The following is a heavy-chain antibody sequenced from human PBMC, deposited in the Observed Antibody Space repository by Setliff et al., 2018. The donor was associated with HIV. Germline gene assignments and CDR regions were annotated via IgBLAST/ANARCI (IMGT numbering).Heavy chain of an antibody. D-gene: IGHD3-10*01. Sequence: GASVKVSCKASGDTFTSHAISWVRQAPGQGLEWMGGIIPIFGTPNYAQKFKGRLTITADESTSTVYMELSSLRSEDTAVYYCARRGSRGDYYYYMDVWGKGTTVTVSS. V-gene: IGHV1-69*13. J-gene: IGHJ6*03. CDR1: GDTFTSHA. CDR3: ARRGSRGDYYYYMDV. CDR2: IIPIFGTP.